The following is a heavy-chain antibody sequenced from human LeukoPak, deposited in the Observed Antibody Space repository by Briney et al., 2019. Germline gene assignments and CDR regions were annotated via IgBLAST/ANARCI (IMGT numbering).Heavy chain of an antibody. D-gene: IGHD1-1*01. CDR2: IKSKNDGETR. CDR3: VGRPWNFDY. Sequence: PGGSLTLSCAASGFTFSHAWVSWVRQCPGKGLEWVGRIKSKNDGETRDYAAPVKGRFTISRDESKAEVYLHMTSLKAEDTAVYYCVGRPWNFDYWGQGTLVTVSS. V-gene: IGHV3-15*01. J-gene: IGHJ4*02. CDR1: GFTFSHAW.